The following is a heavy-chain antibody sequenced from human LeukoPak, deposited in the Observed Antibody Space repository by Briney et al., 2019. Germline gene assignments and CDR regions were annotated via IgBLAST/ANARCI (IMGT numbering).Heavy chain of an antibody. J-gene: IGHJ4*02. CDR3: AREAYCGGDCYSGFDY. Sequence: SETLSLTCTVSGGSISSSSYFWGWIRQPPGKGLEWIGYIYYSGSTNYNPSLKSRVTISVDTSKNQFSLKLSSVTAADTAVYYCAREAYCGGDCYSGFDYWGQGTLVTVSS. D-gene: IGHD2-21*02. V-gene: IGHV4-61*01. CDR1: GGSISSSSYF. CDR2: IYYSGST.